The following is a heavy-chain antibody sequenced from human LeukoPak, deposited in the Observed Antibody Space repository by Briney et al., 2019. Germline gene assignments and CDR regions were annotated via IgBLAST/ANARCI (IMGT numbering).Heavy chain of an antibody. CDR2: INPNSGGT. D-gene: IGHD1-26*01. Sequence: GASVKVSCKASGYTFTDYYMHWVQQAPGQGLEWMGWINPNSGGTNYAQKFQGRVTMTWDTSISTAYMELSRLISDDTAVYYCARDDLIVGATEDQYYFDYWGQGTLVTVSS. V-gene: IGHV1-2*02. CDR3: ARDDLIVGATEDQYYFDY. J-gene: IGHJ4*02. CDR1: GYTFTDYY.